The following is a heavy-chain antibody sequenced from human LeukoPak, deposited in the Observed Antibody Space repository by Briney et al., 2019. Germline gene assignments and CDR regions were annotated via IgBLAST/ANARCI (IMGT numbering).Heavy chain of an antibody. CDR3: ARSPITGTIF. V-gene: IGHV4-38-2*02. CDR2: IYHSGST. J-gene: IGHJ3*01. D-gene: IGHD1-20*01. Sequence: PSETLSLTCTVSGYSISSGYYWGWIRQPPGKGLEWIGSIYHSGSTYYNPSLKSRVTISVDTSKNQFSLKLSSVTAADTAVYYCARSPITGTIFWGQGTMVTVSS. CDR1: GYSISSGYY.